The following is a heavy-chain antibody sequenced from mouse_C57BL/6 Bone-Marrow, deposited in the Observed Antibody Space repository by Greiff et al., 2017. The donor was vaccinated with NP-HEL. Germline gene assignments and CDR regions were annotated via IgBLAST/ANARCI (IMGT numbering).Heavy chain of an antibody. CDR3: ARRILYYFDY. J-gene: IGHJ2*01. CDR2: IYPRSGNT. CDR1: GYTFTSYG. Sequence: QVQFQQSGAELARPGASVKLSCKASGYTFTSYGISWVKQRTGQGLEWIGEIYPRSGNTYYNEKFKGKATLTADKSSSTAYMELRSLTSEDSAVYFCARRILYYFDYWGQGTTLTVSS. V-gene: IGHV1-81*01.